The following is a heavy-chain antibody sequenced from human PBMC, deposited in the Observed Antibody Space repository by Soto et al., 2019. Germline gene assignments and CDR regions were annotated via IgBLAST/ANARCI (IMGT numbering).Heavy chain of an antibody. J-gene: IGHJ6*03. CDR3: ARLEAHDYGDYVDYYYSMDV. Sequence: QVQLQQWGAGLLKPSETLSLTCAVYGGSFSGYYWSWIRQPPGKGLEWIGEINHSGSTNYNPSLKSRVTISVDTSKIQFSLKLSSVTAADTAVYYCARLEAHDYGDYVDYYYSMDVWGKGTTVTVSS. CDR2: INHSGST. D-gene: IGHD4-17*01. V-gene: IGHV4-34*01. CDR1: GGSFSGYY.